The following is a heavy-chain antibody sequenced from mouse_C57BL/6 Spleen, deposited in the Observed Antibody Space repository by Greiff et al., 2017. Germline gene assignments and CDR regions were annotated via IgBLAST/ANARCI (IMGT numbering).Heavy chain of an antibody. CDR1: GYTFTSYW. Sequence: QVQLQQPGAELVKPGASVKMSCKASGYTFTSYWITWVKQRPGQGLEWIGDIDPSDSYTNYNQKFKGKSTLTVDKSSSPAYMQLSSLTSEDSAVYYCARSGSNFLDYWGQGTTLTVSS. CDR3: ARSGSNFLDY. J-gene: IGHJ2*01. V-gene: IGHV1-69*01. CDR2: IDPSDSYT. D-gene: IGHD2-5*01.